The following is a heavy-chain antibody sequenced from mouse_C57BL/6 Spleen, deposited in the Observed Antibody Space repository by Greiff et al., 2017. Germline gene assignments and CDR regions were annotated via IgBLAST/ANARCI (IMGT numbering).Heavy chain of an antibody. J-gene: IGHJ2*01. D-gene: IGHD2-4*01. V-gene: IGHV1-59*01. CDR1: GYTFTSYW. CDR3: ARGGLRNSFDY. Sequence: QVQLQQPGAELVRPGTSVKLSCKASGYTFTSYWMHWVKQRPGQGLEWIGVIDPSDSYTNYNQKFKGKATLTVDTSSSTAYMQLSSLTSEDSAVYYCARGGLRNSFDYWGQGTTLTVSS. CDR2: IDPSDSYT.